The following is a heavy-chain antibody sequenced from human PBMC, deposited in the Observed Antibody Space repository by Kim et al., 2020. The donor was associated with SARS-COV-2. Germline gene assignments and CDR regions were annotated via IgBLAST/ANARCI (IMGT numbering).Heavy chain of an antibody. D-gene: IGHD3-22*01. CDR3: AYDRSRPADYYDSSGLSDY. CDR2: ISSSSYI. J-gene: IGHJ4*02. CDR1: GFTFSSYS. Sequence: GWSLRLSCAASGFTFSSYSMNWVRQAPGKGLEWVSSISSSSYIYYADSVKGRFTISRDNAKNSLYLQMNSLRAEDTAVYYCAYDRSRPADYYDSSGLSDYWGQGTLVTVSS. V-gene: IGHV3-21*01.